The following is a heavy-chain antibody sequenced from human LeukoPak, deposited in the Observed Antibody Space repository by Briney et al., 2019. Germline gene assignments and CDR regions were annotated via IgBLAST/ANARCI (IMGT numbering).Heavy chain of an antibody. J-gene: IGHJ4*02. V-gene: IGHV3-48*03. CDR2: ISSSGSTI. CDR3: ANPGIRDY. D-gene: IGHD6-13*01. CDR1: GFTFSSYE. Sequence: GGSLRLSRGASGFTFSSYEMNWVRQAPGKGLEWVSYISSSGSTIYYADSVKDRFTISRDNAKNSLYLQMNSLRAEDTAVYYCANPGIRDYWGQGTLVTVSS.